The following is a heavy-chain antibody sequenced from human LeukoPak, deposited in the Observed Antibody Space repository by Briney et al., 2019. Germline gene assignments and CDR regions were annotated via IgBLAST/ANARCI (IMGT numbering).Heavy chain of an antibody. CDR2: ISWNSGLK. CDR3: AKLGGSFDI. V-gene: IGHV3-9*01. J-gene: IGHJ3*02. Sequence: PGGSLRLSCAASGFTFDTYAMPWVRQAPGKGLEWVSYISWNSGLKGYADSVKGRFTISRDNAKNSLVLQMNSLTTEDTALYYCAKLGGSFDIWGQGRMVVVSS. D-gene: IGHD3-16*01. CDR1: GFTFDTYA.